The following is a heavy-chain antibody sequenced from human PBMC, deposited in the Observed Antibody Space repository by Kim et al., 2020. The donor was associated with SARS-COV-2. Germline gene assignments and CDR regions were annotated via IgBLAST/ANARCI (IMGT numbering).Heavy chain of an antibody. V-gene: IGHV1-3*01. Sequence: ASVKVSCKASGYTFTGNALHWVRQAPGQRLEWMGWISADNGNTKYSQNLQGRLTITTDTSASTAYMELTGLRSEDTAVYFCASGGQILLGTVYFDSWGQG. D-gene: IGHD2-15*01. CDR3: ASGGQILLGTVYFDS. J-gene: IGHJ4*02. CDR2: ISADNGNT. CDR1: GYTFTGNA.